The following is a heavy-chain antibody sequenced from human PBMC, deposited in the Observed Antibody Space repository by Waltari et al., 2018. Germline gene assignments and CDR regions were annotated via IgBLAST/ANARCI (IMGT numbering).Heavy chain of an antibody. J-gene: IGHJ4*02. V-gene: IGHV3-30*02. CDR2: IRYDGSNK. CDR1: GFTFSSHG. D-gene: IGHD4-17*01. Sequence: QVQLVESGGGVVQPGGSLRLSCAASGFTFSSHGVHWVRQAPGKGLEWVAFIRYDGSNKYYADSVKGRFTISRDNSKNTLYLQMNSLRAEDTAVYYCAKDATVTYRYYFDYWGQGTLVTVSS. CDR3: AKDATVTYRYYFDY.